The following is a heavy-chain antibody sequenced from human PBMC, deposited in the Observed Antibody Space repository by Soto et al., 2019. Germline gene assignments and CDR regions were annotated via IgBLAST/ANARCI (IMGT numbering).Heavy chain of an antibody. D-gene: IGHD2-21*02. V-gene: IGHV3-23*01. CDR2: ISSGSGST. Sequence: GGSQRLSCIPSGFTFRTYAMSWIRQAPGRGLEWVSAISSGSGSTSYADSVKGRFTISRDNLKNTLYLQMSILRAEDTAFYYCAKDISSDWTKNWFDPWGQGTLVTVSS. CDR3: AKDISSDWTKNWFDP. J-gene: IGHJ5*02. CDR1: GFTFRTYA.